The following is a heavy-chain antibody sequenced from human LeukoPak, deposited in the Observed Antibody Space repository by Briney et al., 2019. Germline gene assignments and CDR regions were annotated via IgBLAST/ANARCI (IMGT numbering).Heavy chain of an antibody. D-gene: IGHD3-22*01. Sequence: PSETLSLTCAVYGGSFSGYYWSWIRQPAGKGLEWIGRIHTSGSTNYNPSLKSRVTMSLDTSKDQFSLRLTSVTAADTAVYYCARDWDYYDSSGFYLSNAFDIWGQGTMVTVSS. CDR2: IHTSGST. V-gene: IGHV4-4*07. CDR3: ARDWDYYDSSGFYLSNAFDI. CDR1: GGSFSGYY. J-gene: IGHJ3*02.